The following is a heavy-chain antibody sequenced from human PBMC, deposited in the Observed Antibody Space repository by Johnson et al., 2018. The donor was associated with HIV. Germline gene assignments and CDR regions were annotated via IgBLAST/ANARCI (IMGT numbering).Heavy chain of an antibody. CDR2: INWNSGSI. J-gene: IGHJ3*02. Sequence: VQLVESGGGVVRPGGSLRLSCAASGFTFDDYGMSWVRQAPGKGLEWVSGINWNSGSIGYADSVKGRFTISRDNAKNSLYLQMNSLSAEDTALYYCAKDASTLGGDAFDIWGQGTMVTVSS. D-gene: IGHD3-16*01. CDR3: AKDASTLGGDAFDI. V-gene: IGHV3-20*04. CDR1: GFTFDDYG.